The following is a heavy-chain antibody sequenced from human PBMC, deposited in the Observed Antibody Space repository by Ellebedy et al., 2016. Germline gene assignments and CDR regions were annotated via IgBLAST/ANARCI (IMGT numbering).Heavy chain of an antibody. CDR2: ISFDGSNK. CDR1: GFTFSSYG. J-gene: IGHJ1*01. Sequence: GESLKISXAASGFTFSSYGMHWVRQAPGKGLEWVAVISFDGSNKFYVDSVKGRFTISRDNSNNTLFLQMNSLRAEDTAVYYCAKDPQHGSGWYAEPAYFQHWGQGTLVTVSS. D-gene: IGHD6-19*01. CDR3: AKDPQHGSGWYAEPAYFQH. V-gene: IGHV3-30*18.